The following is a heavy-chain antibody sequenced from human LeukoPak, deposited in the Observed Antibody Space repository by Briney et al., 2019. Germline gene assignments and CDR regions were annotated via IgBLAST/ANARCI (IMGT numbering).Heavy chain of an antibody. CDR2: ISWNSGSI. D-gene: IGHD3-22*01. CDR1: GFTFDDYA. CDR3: AKGQYYDSSGYYGY. Sequence: GGSLRLSCAASGFTFDDYAMHWVRQAPGKGLEWVSGISWNSGSIGYADSVKGRFTISRDNAENSLYLQMNSLRAEDTALYYCAKGQYYDSSGYYGYWGQGTLVTVSS. V-gene: IGHV3-9*01. J-gene: IGHJ4*02.